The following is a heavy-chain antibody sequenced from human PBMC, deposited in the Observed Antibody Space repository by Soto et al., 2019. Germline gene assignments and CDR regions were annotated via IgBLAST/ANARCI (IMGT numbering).Heavy chain of an antibody. CDR1: GFTFNNYG. Sequence: QVQLVESGGGVVQPGRSLTLSCAASGFTFNNYGMHWVRQAPGKGLEWVAIIWDNGSTKYYADSVKGRFTISRDTSKSTLYLQMNSLRAEDTAIYFCARDRNWVGGHNWFDSWGQGTLVTVSS. CDR3: ARDRNWVGGHNWFDS. J-gene: IGHJ5*01. CDR2: IWDNGSTK. V-gene: IGHV3-33*01. D-gene: IGHD3-16*01.